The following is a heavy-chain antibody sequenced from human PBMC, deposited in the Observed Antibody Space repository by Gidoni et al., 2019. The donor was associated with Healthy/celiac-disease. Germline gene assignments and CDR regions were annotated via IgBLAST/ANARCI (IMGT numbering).Heavy chain of an antibody. CDR1: GGTFTSYA. CDR3: ARGRGLGYCTSTTCYRIDY. CDR2: IIPLFGTA. D-gene: IGHD2-2*01. Sequence: QVQLVQSGAEVKKPGSAVKVSCKASGGTFTSYASSWVRQAPGQGREWMGGIIPLFGTATYAQKFQGRVTITADESTSTAYMELNSLRSEDTAVYYCARGRGLGYCTSTTCYRIDYWGQGTLVTVSS. V-gene: IGHV1-69*01. J-gene: IGHJ4*02.